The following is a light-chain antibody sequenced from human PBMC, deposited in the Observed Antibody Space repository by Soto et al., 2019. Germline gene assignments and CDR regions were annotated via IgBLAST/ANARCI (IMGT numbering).Light chain of an antibody. CDR3: QYSDSSRSGPYV. J-gene: IGLJ1*01. Sequence: QSVLTQPPSVSGAPGQRVTISCTGSSSNIGAGYDVHWYQQLPGTAPKLLIYGNSNRPSGVPDRFSGSKSGTSASLAITGLQVEDEAVYYCQYSDSSRSGPYVFATATKLPAL. V-gene: IGLV1-40*01. CDR2: GNS. CDR1: SSNIGAGYD.